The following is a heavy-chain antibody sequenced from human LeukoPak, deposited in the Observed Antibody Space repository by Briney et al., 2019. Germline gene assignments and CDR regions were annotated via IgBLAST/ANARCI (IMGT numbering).Heavy chain of an antibody. CDR2: NSDSGGST. J-gene: IGHJ4*02. Sequence: GGSLRLSCAASGFTFSSYAMSWVRQAPGKGLEWVSINSDSGGSTNYADSVKGRFTISRDNSKDTLYLQMNSLRAEDTAVYHCAKADCGSSKCYVRDFWRQGTLVTVSS. CDR3: AKADCGSSKCYVRDF. D-gene: IGHD2-2*01. CDR1: GFTFSSYA. V-gene: IGHV3-23*01.